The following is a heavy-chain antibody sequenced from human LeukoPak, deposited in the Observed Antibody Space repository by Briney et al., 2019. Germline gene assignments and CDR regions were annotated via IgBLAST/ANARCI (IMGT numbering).Heavy chain of an antibody. D-gene: IGHD3-22*01. CDR3: ARLGRVEYYDSSGYSLDAFDI. Sequence: QPGGSLRLSCAASGFTFSSYWMHWVRQAPGKGLVWVSRINSDGSSTSYADSVKGRFTISRDNAKNTLYLQMNSLRAEDTAVYYCARLGRVEYYDSSGYSLDAFDIWGQGTMVTVSS. V-gene: IGHV3-74*01. CDR1: GFTFSSYW. CDR2: INSDGSST. J-gene: IGHJ3*02.